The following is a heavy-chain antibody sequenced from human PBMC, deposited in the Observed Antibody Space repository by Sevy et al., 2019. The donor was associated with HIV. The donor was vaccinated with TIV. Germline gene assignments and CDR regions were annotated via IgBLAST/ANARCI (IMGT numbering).Heavy chain of an antibody. Sequence: GGSLRLSCAASGFTLSNYAMSWVRQAPGKGLEWISTKTGSAGVTYYADSVKGRFTISRDNSKNTLFLQMNSLRAEDTALYYCAKARIQSIGTLGPFDSWGQGTLVTVSS. V-gene: IGHV3-23*01. CDR3: AKARIQSIGTLGPFDS. D-gene: IGHD6-6*01. CDR2: KTGSAGVT. J-gene: IGHJ4*02. CDR1: GFTLSNYA.